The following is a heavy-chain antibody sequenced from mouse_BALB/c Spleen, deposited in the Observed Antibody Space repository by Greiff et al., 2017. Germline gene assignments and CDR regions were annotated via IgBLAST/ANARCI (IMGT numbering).Heavy chain of an antibody. CDR3: ARENDYGAWFAY. CDR2: INSNGGST. Sequence: EVTLVESGGGLVQPGGSLKLSCAASGFTFSSYGMSWVRQTPDKRLELVATINSNGGSTYYPDSVKGRFTISRDNAKNTLYLQMSSLKSEDTAMYYCARENDYGAWFAYWGQGTLVTVSA. CDR1: GFTFSSYG. J-gene: IGHJ3*01. D-gene: IGHD2-4*01. V-gene: IGHV5-6-3*01.